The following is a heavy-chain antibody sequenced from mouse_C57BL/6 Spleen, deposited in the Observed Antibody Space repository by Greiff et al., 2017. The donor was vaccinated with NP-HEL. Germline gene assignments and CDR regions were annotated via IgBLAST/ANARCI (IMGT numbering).Heavy chain of an antibody. J-gene: IGHJ2*01. D-gene: IGHD6-5*01. V-gene: IGHV1-7*01. CDR2: INPSSGYT. Sequence: VQLQQSGAELAKPGASVKLSCKASGYTFTSYWMHWVKQRPGQGLEWIGYINPSSGYTKYNQKFKDKATLTADKSSSTAYMQLSSLTYEDSACDYCARSAYGPPLDYWGQGTTLTVSS. CDR1: GYTFTSYW. CDR3: ARSAYGPPLDY.